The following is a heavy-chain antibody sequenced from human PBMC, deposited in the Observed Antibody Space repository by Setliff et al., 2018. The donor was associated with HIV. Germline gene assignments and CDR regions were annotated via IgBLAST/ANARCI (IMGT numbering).Heavy chain of an antibody. V-gene: IGHV4-61*09. Sequence: SETLSLTCTVSGGSIISGSYYWSWIRQPAGKGLEWIGHIYTSGSTNYNPSLKSRLTISLETSKHQFSLKLTSVTAADTAVYYCARSPRLRGGHNWFDPWGQGTLVTVSS. D-gene: IGHD4-17*01. CDR1: GGSIISGSYY. CDR2: IYTSGST. CDR3: ARSPRLRGGHNWFDP. J-gene: IGHJ5*02.